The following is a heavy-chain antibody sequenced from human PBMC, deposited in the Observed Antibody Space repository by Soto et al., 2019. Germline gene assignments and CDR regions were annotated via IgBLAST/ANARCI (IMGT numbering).Heavy chain of an antibody. CDR2: IYYRGST. Sequence: QVQLQESGPGLVKPSQTLALTCTVSGGSVSSGGYYWSWIRQHPGKGLEWIGDIYYRGSTYYNPALNSRVTSSLDTSKNPFSRKLSSVTAADTAVYYCARDRETARYGMDVWGQGTTVTVS. V-gene: IGHV4-31*03. CDR3: ARDRETARYGMDV. J-gene: IGHJ6*02. CDR1: GGSVSSGGYY.